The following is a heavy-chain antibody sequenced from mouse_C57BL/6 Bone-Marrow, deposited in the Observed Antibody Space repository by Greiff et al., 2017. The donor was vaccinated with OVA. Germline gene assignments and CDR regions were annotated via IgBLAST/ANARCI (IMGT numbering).Heavy chain of an antibody. CDR3: ARDYYGLYAMDY. V-gene: IGHV5-4*01. D-gene: IGHD1-1*01. CDR1: GFTFSSYA. Sequence: EVKLVESGGGLVKPGGSLKLSCAASGFTFSSYAMSWVRQTPEKRLEWVATISDGGSYTYYPDNVKGRFTISRDNAKNNLYLQMSHLKSEDTAMYYGARDYYGLYAMDYWGQGTSVTVSS. CDR2: ISDGGSYT. J-gene: IGHJ4*01.